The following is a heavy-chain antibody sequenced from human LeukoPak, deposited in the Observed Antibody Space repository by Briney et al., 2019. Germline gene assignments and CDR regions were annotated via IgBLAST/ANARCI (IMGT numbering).Heavy chain of an antibody. V-gene: IGHV4-31*03. Sequence: SETLSLTCTVSGGSISSGGYYWSWIRQHPGKGLEWIGYIYYSGSTYYNPSLKSRVTISVDRSKNQFSLKLSSVTAADTAVYYCARVKADFWSGYLMWFDPWGQGTLVTVSS. D-gene: IGHD3-3*01. CDR2: IYYSGST. J-gene: IGHJ5*02. CDR3: ARVKADFWSGYLMWFDP. CDR1: GGSISSGGYY.